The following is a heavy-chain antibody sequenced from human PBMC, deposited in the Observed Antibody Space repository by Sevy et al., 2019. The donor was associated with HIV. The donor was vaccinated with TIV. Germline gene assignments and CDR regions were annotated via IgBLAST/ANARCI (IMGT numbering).Heavy chain of an antibody. Sequence: ASVKVSCKASGYTFTGYYMHWVRQAPGQGLEWMGWINPNSGGTNYAQKFQGWVTMTRDTSIGPAYMELSRLRSDDTAVYYCARATVTTGGAFDIWGQGTMVTVSS. D-gene: IGHD4-17*01. V-gene: IGHV1-2*04. J-gene: IGHJ3*02. CDR1: GYTFTGYY. CDR3: ARATVTTGGAFDI. CDR2: INPNSGGT.